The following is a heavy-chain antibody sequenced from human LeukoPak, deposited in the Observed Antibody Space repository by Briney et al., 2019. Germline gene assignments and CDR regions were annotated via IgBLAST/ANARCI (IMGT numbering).Heavy chain of an antibody. Sequence: SETLSLTCTVSGVSISGHYWSWIRLPPGKGLEWIGYISHSGNTKYSPSLKSRVTISLDTSKNQFSLTVNSVTAADPAVYYCARQPISGWDFDHWGQGTLVTVSS. CDR2: ISHSGNT. V-gene: IGHV4-59*08. J-gene: IGHJ4*02. CDR1: GVSISGHY. D-gene: IGHD6-19*01. CDR3: ARQPISGWDFDH.